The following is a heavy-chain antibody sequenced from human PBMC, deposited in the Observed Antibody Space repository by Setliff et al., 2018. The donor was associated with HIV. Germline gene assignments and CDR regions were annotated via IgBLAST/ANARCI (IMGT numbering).Heavy chain of an antibody. CDR2: INHSGST. CDR3: VRGGDSSSWYWGRWFDP. V-gene: IGHV4-34*01. CDR1: GGSFSGYY. J-gene: IGHJ5*02. Sequence: LSLTCAVYGGSFSGYYWSWIRQPPGKGLEWIGEINHSGSTNYNPSLKSRVAISVDTSKNQFSVKLSSVTAADTAVYYCVRGGDSSSWYWGRWFDPWGQGTLVTVSS. D-gene: IGHD6-13*01.